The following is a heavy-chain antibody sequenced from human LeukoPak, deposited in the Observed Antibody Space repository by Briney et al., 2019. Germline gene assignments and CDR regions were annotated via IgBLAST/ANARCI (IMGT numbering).Heavy chain of an antibody. J-gene: IGHJ6*03. D-gene: IGHD5-18*01. CDR2: MNPNSGNT. V-gene: IGHV1-8*02. CDR1: GGTFSSYA. CDR3: ASGYSYGYYMDV. Sequence: ASVKVSCKASGGTFSSYAISWVRQATGQGLEWMGWMNPNSGNTGYAQKFQGRVTMTRNTSISTAYMELSSLRSEDTAVYYCASGYSYGYYMDVWGKGTTVTVSS.